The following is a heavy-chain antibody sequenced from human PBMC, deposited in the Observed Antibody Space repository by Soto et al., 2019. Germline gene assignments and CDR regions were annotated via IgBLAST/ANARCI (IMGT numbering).Heavy chain of an antibody. D-gene: IGHD1-1*01. CDR2: VHPDSGGT. CDR1: GYIFTDHL. Sequence: AXVKVSCKTSGYIFTDHLIHXXRQSPGQGLQWVGWVHPDSGGTNVAQAFQDRVTMTADTSITTAYMDLARLRPDDTAIFYCARGAQGFFPVRGTYFYFDHWGQGTXVTVSS. V-gene: IGHV1-2*02. J-gene: IGHJ4*02. CDR3: ARGAQGFFPVRGTYFYFDH.